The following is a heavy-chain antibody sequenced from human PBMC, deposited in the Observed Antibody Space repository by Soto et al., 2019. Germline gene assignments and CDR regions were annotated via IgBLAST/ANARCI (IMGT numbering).Heavy chain of an antibody. CDR3: AKDRPRYSSGPNWFDP. V-gene: IGHV3-23*01. Sequence: GPLRLSCAASGFTLSSYAMSWVRQAPGKGLEWVSTISDSGGSTYYADSVKGRFTISRDNSKNTLYLQMNSLRAEDTAVYYCAKDRPRYSSGPNWFDPWGQGTLVTVSS. CDR1: GFTLSSYA. CDR2: ISDSGGST. J-gene: IGHJ5*02. D-gene: IGHD6-19*01.